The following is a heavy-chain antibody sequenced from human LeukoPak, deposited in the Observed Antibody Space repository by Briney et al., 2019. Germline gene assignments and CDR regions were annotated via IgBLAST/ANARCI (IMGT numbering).Heavy chain of an antibody. D-gene: IGHD6-13*01. CDR2: ISSSSSTI. V-gene: IGHV3-48*04. Sequence: GGFLRLSCAASGFTFSSYSMNWVRQAPGKGLEWVSYISSSSSTIYYADSVKGRFTISRDNAKNSLYLQMNSLRAEDTAVYYCARTSISSSSWYGCFQHWGQGTLVTVSS. J-gene: IGHJ1*01. CDR3: ARTSISSSSWYGCFQH. CDR1: GFTFSSYS.